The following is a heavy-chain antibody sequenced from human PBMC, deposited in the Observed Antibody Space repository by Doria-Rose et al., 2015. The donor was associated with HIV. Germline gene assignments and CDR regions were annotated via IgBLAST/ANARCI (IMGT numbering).Heavy chain of an antibody. CDR3: ARDWDDYGDFDY. J-gene: IGHJ4*02. D-gene: IGHD4-17*01. CDR2: ISYDGTNK. V-gene: IGHV3-30-3*01. CDR1: FTFRSYA. Sequence: FTFRSYAMHWVRQAPGKGLEWVAVISYDGTNKYYSDSVKGRFTISRDNSRFTLYLQMNNLRAEDTAVYYCARDWDDYGDFDYWGRGRMDTGS.